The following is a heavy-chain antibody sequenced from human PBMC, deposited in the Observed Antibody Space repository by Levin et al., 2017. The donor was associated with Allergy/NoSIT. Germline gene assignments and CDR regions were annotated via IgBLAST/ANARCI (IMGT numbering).Heavy chain of an antibody. J-gene: IGHJ6*03. CDR3: ARYGSGSSRSAPYYMDV. D-gene: IGHD3-10*01. CDR2: INHSGST. V-gene: IGHV4-34*01. Sequence: SETLSLTCAVYGGSFSGYYWSWIRQPPGKGLEWIGEINHSGSTNYNPSLKSRVTISVDTSKNQFSLKLSSVTAADTAVYYCARYGSGSSRSAPYYMDVWGKGTTVTVSS. CDR1: GGSFSGYY.